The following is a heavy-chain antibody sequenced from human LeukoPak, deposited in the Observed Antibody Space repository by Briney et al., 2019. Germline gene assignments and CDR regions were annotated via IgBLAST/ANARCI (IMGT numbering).Heavy chain of an antibody. CDR2: IYHSGST. CDR3: ARDSWLVGATMWTYGMDV. V-gene: IGHV4-39*07. Sequence: SETLSLTCTVSGGSISNSYYYWGWIRQPPGKGLEWIGSIYHSGSTYYNPSLKSRVTISVDTSKNQFSLKLSSVTAADTAVYYCARDSWLVGATMWTYGMDVWGQGTTVTVSS. CDR1: GGSISNSYYY. D-gene: IGHD1-26*01. J-gene: IGHJ6*02.